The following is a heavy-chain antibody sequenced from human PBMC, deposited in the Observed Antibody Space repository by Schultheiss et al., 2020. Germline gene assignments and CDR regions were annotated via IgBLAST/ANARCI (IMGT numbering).Heavy chain of an antibody. Sequence: GGSLRLSCAASGFTFSSYAMSWVRQAPGKGLEWVSAISGSGGSTYYADSVKGRFTISRDNAKNSLYLQMNSLRPEDTAVYYCASGRSDYGDYSFDFWGQGTLVTVSS. J-gene: IGHJ4*02. D-gene: IGHD4-17*01. V-gene: IGHV3-23*01. CDR2: ISGSGGST. CDR1: GFTFSSYA. CDR3: ASGRSDYGDYSFDF.